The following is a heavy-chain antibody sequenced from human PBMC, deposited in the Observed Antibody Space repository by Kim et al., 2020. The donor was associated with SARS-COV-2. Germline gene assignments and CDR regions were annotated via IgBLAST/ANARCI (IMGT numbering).Heavy chain of an antibody. Sequence: ASVKVSCKASGYTFTGYYMHWVQQPPGQGLEWMGRINPNSGGTNYAQKFQGRVTMTRDTSISTAYMELSRLRSDDTAGYYCARDCSSTSCFDGMDVWGQGTTVTVSS. D-gene: IGHD2-2*01. V-gene: IGHV1-2*06. CDR2: INPNSGGT. CDR3: ARDCSSTSCFDGMDV. CDR1: GYTFTGYY. J-gene: IGHJ6*02.